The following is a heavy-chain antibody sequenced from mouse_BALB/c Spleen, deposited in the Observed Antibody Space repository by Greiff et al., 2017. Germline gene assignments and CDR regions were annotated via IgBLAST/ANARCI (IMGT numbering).Heavy chain of an antibody. D-gene: IGHD1-1*01. V-gene: IGHV5-17*02. CDR2: IRSGSSTI. Sequence: EVQVVESGGGLVQPGGSRKLSCAASGFTFSSFGMHWVRQAPEKGLEWVAYIRSGSSTIYYADTVKGRFTISRDNPKNTLFLQLTSLRSEDTAMYYCARADYYGSSYGFAYWGQGTLVTVSA. CDR1: GFTFSSFG. CDR3: ARADYYGSSYGFAY. J-gene: IGHJ3*01.